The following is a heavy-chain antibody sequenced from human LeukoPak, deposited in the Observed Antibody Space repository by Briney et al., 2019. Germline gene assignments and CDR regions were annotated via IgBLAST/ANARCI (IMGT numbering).Heavy chain of an antibody. D-gene: IGHD3-3*01. CDR1: RFTFSSYE. J-gene: IGHJ4*02. CDR3: ARVKGSGYRNSIDY. V-gene: IGHV3-20*04. CDR2: INWNGGST. Sequence: GGSLRLSCATSRFTFSSYEMNWVRQAPGKGLEWVSGINWNGGSTYYRDSVKGRFTISRDNAKNSLYLQMNSLRAEDTALYYCARVKGSGYRNSIDYWGQGTLVTVSS.